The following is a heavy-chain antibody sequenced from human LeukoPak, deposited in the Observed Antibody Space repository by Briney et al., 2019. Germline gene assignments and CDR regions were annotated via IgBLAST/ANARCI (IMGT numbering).Heavy chain of an antibody. CDR2: IYHSGST. J-gene: IGHJ4*02. CDR1: GGSISSGGYY. V-gene: IGHV4-30-2*01. Sequence: SETLSLTCTVSGGSISSGGYYWSWIRQPPGKGLEWIGYIYHSGSTYYNPSLKSRVTISVDRSKNQFSLKLSSVTAADTAVYYCARQAYSYYFDYWGQGTLVTVSS. CDR3: ARQAYSYYFDY. D-gene: IGHD3-16*01.